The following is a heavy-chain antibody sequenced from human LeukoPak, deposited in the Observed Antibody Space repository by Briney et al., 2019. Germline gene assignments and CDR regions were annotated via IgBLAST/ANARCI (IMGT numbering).Heavy chain of an antibody. CDR1: GFTFSSYG. Sequence: GGSLRLSCAASGFTFSSYGMHWVRQAPGKGLEWVAFIRYDGSNKYYADSVKGRFTISRDNSKNTLYLQMNSLRAEDTAVYYCAKDERAGRSGWQFDYWGQGTLVIVSS. J-gene: IGHJ4*02. CDR3: AKDERAGRSGWQFDY. CDR2: IRYDGSNK. D-gene: IGHD6-19*01. V-gene: IGHV3-30*02.